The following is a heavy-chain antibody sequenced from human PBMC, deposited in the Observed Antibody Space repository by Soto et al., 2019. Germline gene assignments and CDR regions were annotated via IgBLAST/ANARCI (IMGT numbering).Heavy chain of an antibody. J-gene: IGHJ4*02. CDR1: GCTFSSYA. D-gene: IGHD4-4*01. CDR3: ASSDRYSNSNDY. V-gene: IGHV1-69*13. Sequence: SVKVSCKASGCTFSSYAISWVRQAPGQGLEWMGGIIPIFGTANYAQKFQGRVTITADESTSTAYMELSSLRSEDTAVYYCASSDRYSNSNDYWGQGTLVTVSS. CDR2: IIPIFGTA.